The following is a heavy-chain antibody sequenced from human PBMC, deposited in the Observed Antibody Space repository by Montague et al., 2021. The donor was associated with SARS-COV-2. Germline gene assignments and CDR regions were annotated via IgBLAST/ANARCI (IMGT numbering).Heavy chain of an antibody. J-gene: IGHJ5*02. CDR1: NGSITSYY. V-gene: IGHV4-59*01. CDR3: AREGLHNWFDP. Sequence: SETLSLTCTVSNGSITSYYWSWVRQPPGKRPEWIGYIYYSGSTNYNPSLESRVTMSIDTSKNQFSLKLRSVTAADTAVYFCAREGLHNWFDPWGQGTLVIVSS. CDR2: IYYSGST.